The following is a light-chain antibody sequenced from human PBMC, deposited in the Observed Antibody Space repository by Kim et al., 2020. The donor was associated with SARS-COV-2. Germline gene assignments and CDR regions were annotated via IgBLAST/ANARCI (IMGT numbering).Light chain of an antibody. CDR2: WAS. CDR1: QSVLYSSNNKNY. Sequence: ATINCKSSQSVLYSSNNKNYLAWYQQKPGQPPKLLIYWASTRESGVPARFSGSGSGTDFTLTISSLQAEDVAVYYCQQYYSTLLTFGGGTKVDIK. V-gene: IGKV4-1*01. J-gene: IGKJ4*01. CDR3: QQYYSTLLT.